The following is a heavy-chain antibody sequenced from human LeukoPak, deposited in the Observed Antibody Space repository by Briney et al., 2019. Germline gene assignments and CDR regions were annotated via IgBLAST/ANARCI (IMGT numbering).Heavy chain of an antibody. CDR1: GYSFTSYW. Sequence: LGESLKISCKGSGYSFTSYWIGWVRQMPGKGLEWMGIIYPGDSDTRHSPSFQGQVTISADKSISTAYLQWSSLKASDTAMYYCARQGLDYYELDAFDIWGQGTMVTVSS. J-gene: IGHJ3*02. CDR2: IYPGDSDT. CDR3: ARQGLDYYELDAFDI. V-gene: IGHV5-51*01. D-gene: IGHD3-22*01.